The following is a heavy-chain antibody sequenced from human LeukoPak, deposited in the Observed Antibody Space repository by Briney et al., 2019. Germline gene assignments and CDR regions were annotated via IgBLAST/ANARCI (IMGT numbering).Heavy chain of an antibody. CDR1: GFTFRSYG. V-gene: IGHV3-48*04. J-gene: IGHJ6*04. CDR3: AELGITMIGGV. Sequence: GGTLRLSCAASGFTFRSYGMSWVRQAPGKGLEWVSYISSSGSTIYYADSVKGRFTISRDNAKNSLYLQMNSLRAEDTAVYYCAELGITMIGGVWGKGTTVAISS. CDR2: ISSSGSTI. D-gene: IGHD3-10*02.